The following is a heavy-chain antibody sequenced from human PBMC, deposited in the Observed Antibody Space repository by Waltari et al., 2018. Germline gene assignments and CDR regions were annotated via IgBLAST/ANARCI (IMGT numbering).Heavy chain of an antibody. V-gene: IGHV4-34*01. J-gene: IGHJ4*02. D-gene: IGHD3-3*01. CDR3: ARGRTYYDFWSGYPTGYFDY. Sequence: QVQLQQWGAGLLKPSETLSLTCAVYGGSFSGYYWSWIRQPPGKGLEWIGEISHSGRTNYNPSFKSRVTISVDTSKNQFSLKLSSVTAADTAVYYCARGRTYYDFWSGYPTGYFDYWGQGTLVTVSS. CDR2: ISHSGRT. CDR1: GGSFSGYY.